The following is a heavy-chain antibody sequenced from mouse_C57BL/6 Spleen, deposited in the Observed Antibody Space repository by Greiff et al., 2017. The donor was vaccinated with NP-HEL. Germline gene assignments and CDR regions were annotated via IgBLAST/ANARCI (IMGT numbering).Heavy chain of an antibody. CDR3: AREKDAMDY. Sequence: EVQLVESGGGLVKPGGSLKLSCAASGFTFSSYAMSWVRQTPEKRLEWVATISDGGSYTYYPDNVKGRFTISRDNAKNNLYLQMSHLKSEDTAMYYCAREKDAMDYWGQGTSVTVSS. CDR1: GFTFSSYA. V-gene: IGHV5-4*01. CDR2: ISDGGSYT. J-gene: IGHJ4*01.